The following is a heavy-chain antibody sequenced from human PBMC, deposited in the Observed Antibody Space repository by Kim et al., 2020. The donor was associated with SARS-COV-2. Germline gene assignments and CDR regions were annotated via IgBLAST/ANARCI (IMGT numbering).Heavy chain of an antibody. D-gene: IGHD2-2*01. V-gene: IGHV3-73*01. CDR3: TSRGDYALDY. Sequence: GGSLRLSCAASGFTFSGSAMHWVRQASGKGLEWVGRIRSKANSYATAYAASVKGRFTISRDDSKNTAYLQMNSLKTEDTAVYYCTSRGDYALDYWGQGTLVTVSS. CDR2: IRSKANSYAT. CDR1: GFTFSGSA. J-gene: IGHJ4*02.